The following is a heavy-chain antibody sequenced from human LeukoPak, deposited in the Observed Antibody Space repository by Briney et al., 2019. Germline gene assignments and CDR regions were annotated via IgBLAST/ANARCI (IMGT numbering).Heavy chain of an antibody. CDR1: GFTFSSYC. CDR3: ARELFGAFDI. D-gene: IGHD3-3*01. CDR2: IWYDGSNR. J-gene: IGHJ3*02. Sequence: GRCMRPSCAASGFTFSSYCMRWVSPAPGKGMEWVAVIWYDGSNRYYADSVKGRFTISRDNSKNTLYLQMNSLRAEDAAVYYCARELFGAFDIWGQGTMVTVSS. V-gene: IGHV3-33*01.